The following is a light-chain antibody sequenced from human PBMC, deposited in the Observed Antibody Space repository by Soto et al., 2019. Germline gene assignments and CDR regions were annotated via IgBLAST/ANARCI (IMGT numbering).Light chain of an antibody. CDR2: RTS. J-gene: IGKJ1*01. V-gene: IGKV3-20*01. CDR1: ESVSSSF. Sequence: EIGLTQSLATLAVSHGDTATLSCRASESVSSSFLTWYQQKPGQAPRLLIYRTSNRVTGIPDRFSGSGSGTDFTLTISCLEPEDFAVYFCQHYGNSLWTFGQGTKVDIK. CDR3: QHYGNSLWT.